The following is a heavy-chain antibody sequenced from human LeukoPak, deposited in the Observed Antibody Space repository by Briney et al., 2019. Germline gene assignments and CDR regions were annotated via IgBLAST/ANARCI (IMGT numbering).Heavy chain of an antibody. CDR2: INHSGST. J-gene: IGHJ5*02. CDR3: ARSTTVVTPGSGANWFDP. Sequence: SETLSLTCAVYGGSFSGYYWSWIRQPPGKGVEWIGEINHSGSTNYNPSLKSRVTISVDTSKNQFSLKLSSVTAADTAVYYCARSTTVVTPGSGANWFDPWGQGTLVTVSS. V-gene: IGHV4-34*01. D-gene: IGHD4-23*01. CDR1: GGSFSGYY.